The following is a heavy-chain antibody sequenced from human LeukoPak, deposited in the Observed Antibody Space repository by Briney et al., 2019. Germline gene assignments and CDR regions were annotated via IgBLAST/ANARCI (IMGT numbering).Heavy chain of an antibody. D-gene: IGHD5-12*01. CDR2: ISDSGGGT. J-gene: IGHJ5*02. V-gene: IGHV3-23*01. Sequence: GGSLRLSCAASRFTFSTYAMSWVRQAPGKGLEWVSAISDSGGGTYYPDSVRGRFTVSRDNSKNTLYLQMNSLRAEDTAVYYCAKDRYNDYEGGWFDPWGQGTLVTVSS. CDR3: AKDRYNDYEGGWFDP. CDR1: RFTFSTYA.